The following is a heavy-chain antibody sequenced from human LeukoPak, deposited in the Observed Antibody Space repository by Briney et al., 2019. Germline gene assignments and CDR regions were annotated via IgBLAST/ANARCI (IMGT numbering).Heavy chain of an antibody. CDR1: GFTFGDYA. V-gene: IGHV3-49*04. Sequence: GGSLRLSCTTSGFTFGDYAMSWVRQAPGKGLEWVAFVRNKANGGTTDYAASVKGRFTISRDDSKSIAYLQMNSLKTEDTAMYYCARGTFYDIFTGYTFDYWGQGTLVTVSS. CDR3: ARGTFYDIFTGYTFDY. J-gene: IGHJ4*02. D-gene: IGHD3-9*01. CDR2: VRNKANGGTT.